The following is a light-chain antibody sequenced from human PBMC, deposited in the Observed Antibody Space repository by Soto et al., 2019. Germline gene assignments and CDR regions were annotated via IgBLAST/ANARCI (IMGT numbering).Light chain of an antibody. V-gene: IGKV3-11*01. CDR1: QSVSGR. CDR3: QQSNRWPLT. J-gene: IGKJ1*01. CDR2: DID. Sequence: DIVLTQSPSTLSLSPGERATLSCRASQSVSGRLAWYQQKPGQAPRLLIYDIDNRATGVPAKFSGRGTGTDFTLTISSLEPEDFAVYFCQQSNRWPLTFGQGPKVEFK.